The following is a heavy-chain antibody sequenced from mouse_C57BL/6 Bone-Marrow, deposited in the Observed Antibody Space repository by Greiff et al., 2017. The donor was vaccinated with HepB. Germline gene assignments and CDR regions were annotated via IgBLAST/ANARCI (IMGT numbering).Heavy chain of an antibody. CDR3: ARSSGFDV. V-gene: IGHV1-80*01. J-gene: IGHJ1*03. D-gene: IGHD3-1*01. CDR2: IYPGDGDT. Sequence: VQLQQSGAELVKPGASVKISCKASGYAFSSSWMNWVKQRPGKGLEWIGQIYPGDGDTNYNGKFKGKATLTADKSSSTAYMQLSSLTAEDSAVYFCARSSGFDVWGTGTTVTVSS. CDR1: GYAFSSSW.